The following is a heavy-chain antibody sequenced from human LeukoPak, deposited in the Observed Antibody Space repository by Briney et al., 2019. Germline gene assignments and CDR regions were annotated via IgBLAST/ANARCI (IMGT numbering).Heavy chain of an antibody. V-gene: IGHV3-23*01. Sequence: PGGSLRLSCAASGFTFSSYAMTWVRQAPGKGLEWVSTISGGYISTYYADSVKGRFTVSRDNSKKTLYLQMISLRAEDTAVYHCAKAPMVRGVIIADYWGQGTLVTVSS. J-gene: IGHJ4*02. CDR2: ISGGYIST. CDR3: AKAPMVRGVIIADY. D-gene: IGHD3-10*01. CDR1: GFTFSSYA.